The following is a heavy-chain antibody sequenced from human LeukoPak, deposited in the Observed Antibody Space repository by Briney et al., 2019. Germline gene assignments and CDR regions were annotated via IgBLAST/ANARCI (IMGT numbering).Heavy chain of an antibody. V-gene: IGHV3-20*04. Sequence: GGSLRLSCAASGFTFDDYGMSWVRQASGKGLEWVSGINWNGGSTSYADSVKGRFTISRDNAKNSLYLQMNSLRAEDTALYYCAREEYSSSSYWFDPWGQGTLVTVSS. CDR2: INWNGGST. J-gene: IGHJ5*02. CDR1: GFTFDDYG. CDR3: AREEYSSSSYWFDP. D-gene: IGHD6-13*01.